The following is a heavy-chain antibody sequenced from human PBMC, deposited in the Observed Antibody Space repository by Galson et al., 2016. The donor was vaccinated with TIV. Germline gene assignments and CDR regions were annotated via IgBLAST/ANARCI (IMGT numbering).Heavy chain of an antibody. V-gene: IGHV4-34*01. CDR2: ISDTGRS. CDR3: ARHSSSGLPGIQVAARRRPFDI. J-gene: IGHJ3*02. CDR1: GGSFSGHY. D-gene: IGHD6-19*01. Sequence: LSLTCAVYGGSFSGHYWSWIRQSLEKGLEWIGEISDTGRSNYNPSLTSRVTISIDTSQNLFSLKVMSVTAADTGVYYCARHSSSGLPGIQVAARRRPFDIWGQGTVVTVSS.